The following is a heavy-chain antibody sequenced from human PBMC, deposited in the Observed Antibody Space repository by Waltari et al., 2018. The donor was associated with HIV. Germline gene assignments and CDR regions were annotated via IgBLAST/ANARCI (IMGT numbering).Heavy chain of an antibody. CDR1: GFTFSSFA. CDR3: ARDSTSMVSYFDY. CDR2: ISYDGSAK. J-gene: IGHJ4*02. D-gene: IGHD5-18*01. V-gene: IGHV3-30-3*01. Sequence: QVHLVESGGGVVQPGRSLRLSCSASGFTFSSFAMHWVRQSPGQGLECVALISYDGSAKYYADSVKGRFTISRDNSKNTLYLQMKNLGTDDTAVFFCARDSTSMVSYFDYWGRGILVTVSS.